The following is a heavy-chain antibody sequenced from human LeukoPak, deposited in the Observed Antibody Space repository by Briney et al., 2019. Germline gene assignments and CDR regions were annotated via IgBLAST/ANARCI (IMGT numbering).Heavy chain of an antibody. CDR2: IYFSGPT. CDR3: VRDHDRNGYFDY. V-gene: IGHV4-31*03. D-gene: IGHD1-1*01. CDR1: GGSIATNFY. J-gene: IGHJ4*02. Sequence: KTSETLTLTCNVSGGSIATNFYWTWIRQRPATGLEWIGYIYFSGPTYYNPSLKSRLTLSLDSSRNQFSLHLESVTAADSAVYFCVRDHDRNGYFDYWGQGTLVTVSS.